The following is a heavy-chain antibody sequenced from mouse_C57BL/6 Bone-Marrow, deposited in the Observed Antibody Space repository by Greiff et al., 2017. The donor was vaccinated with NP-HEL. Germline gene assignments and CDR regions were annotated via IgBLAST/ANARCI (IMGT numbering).Heavy chain of an antibody. CDR3: VREVITTVVARYFDV. J-gene: IGHJ1*03. D-gene: IGHD1-1*01. CDR1: GFTFNTYA. CDR2: IRSKSSNYAT. Sequence: EVKLVESGGGLVQPKGSLKLSCAASGFTFNTYAMHWVRQAPGKGLEWVARIRSKSSNYATYYADSEKDRFTISRDDSQSMLYLQMNNLKTEDTAMYYCVREVITTVVARYFDVWGTGTTVTVSS. V-gene: IGHV10-3*01.